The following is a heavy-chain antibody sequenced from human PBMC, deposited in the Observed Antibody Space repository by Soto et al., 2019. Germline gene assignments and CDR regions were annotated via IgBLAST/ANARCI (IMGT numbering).Heavy chain of an antibody. V-gene: IGHV3-7*01. CDR1: EFTFSNYA. Sequence: GGSLRLSCAASEFTFSNYAMSWVRQAPGKGLEWVAVVSHDGSDKYYGASVKGRFTISRDNAKNSLYLQMDSLRAEDTAVYYCARRELVSCGGDCYSKYFQYWGQGTLVTV. D-gene: IGHD2-21*02. CDR3: ARRELVSCGGDCYSKYFQY. CDR2: VSHDGSDK. J-gene: IGHJ1*01.